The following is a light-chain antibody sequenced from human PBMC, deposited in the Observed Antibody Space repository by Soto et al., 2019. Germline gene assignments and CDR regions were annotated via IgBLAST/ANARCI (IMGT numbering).Light chain of an antibody. CDR1: QSVSSN. J-gene: IGKJ2*01. V-gene: IGKV3-15*01. CDR2: GAS. Sequence: EIVMTQSPATLSVSPGERATLSCRASQSVSSNLAWYQQKPGQAPRLLIYGASTRATGIPARFSGSGSGTEFTLTISSLQSEDFAVYYCQQYNNFYTFGQGTKLEIE. CDR3: QQYNNFYT.